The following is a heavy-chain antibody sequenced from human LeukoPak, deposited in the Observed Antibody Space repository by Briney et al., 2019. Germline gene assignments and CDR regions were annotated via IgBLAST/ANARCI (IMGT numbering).Heavy chain of an antibody. CDR3: AKDCSGGSCYGYFDY. V-gene: IGHV3-23*01. CDR1: GFTFSSYA. D-gene: IGHD2-15*01. Sequence: GGSLRLSCVASGFTFSSYAMSWVRQAPGKGLEWVSAISGSGGSTYYADSVKGRFTISRDNSKNTLYLQMNSLRAEDTAVYYCAKDCSGGSCYGYFDYWGQGTLVTVSS. J-gene: IGHJ4*02. CDR2: ISGSGGST.